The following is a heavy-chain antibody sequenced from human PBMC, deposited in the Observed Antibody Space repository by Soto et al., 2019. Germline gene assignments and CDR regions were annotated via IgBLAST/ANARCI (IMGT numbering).Heavy chain of an antibody. V-gene: IGHV3-23*01. D-gene: IGHD3-9*01. Sequence: PGGSLRLSCAASGFTFSSYAMSWVRQAPVKGLEWVSAISGSGGSTYYADSVKGRFTISRDNSKNTLYLQMNSLRAEDTAVYYCAKETTVYRTPYGMDVWCPGTSVTVPS. J-gene: IGHJ6*02. CDR3: AKETTVYRTPYGMDV. CDR1: GFTFSSYA. CDR2: ISGSGGST.